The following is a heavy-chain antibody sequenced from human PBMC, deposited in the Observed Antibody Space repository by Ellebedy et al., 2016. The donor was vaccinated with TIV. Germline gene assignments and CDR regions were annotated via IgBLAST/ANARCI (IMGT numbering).Heavy chain of an antibody. D-gene: IGHD2-21*02. Sequence: GGSLRLXXAASGFTFSSYAMSWVRQAPGRRLEWVSAISGSGGSTHYVDSVRGRFTISRDNSKNTLYLQMNSLRAEDTAVYYCARAPTAIFAHFYYYYYYMDVWGKGTTVTVSS. CDR2: ISGSGGST. J-gene: IGHJ6*03. V-gene: IGHV3-23*01. CDR3: ARAPTAIFAHFYYYYYYMDV. CDR1: GFTFSSYA.